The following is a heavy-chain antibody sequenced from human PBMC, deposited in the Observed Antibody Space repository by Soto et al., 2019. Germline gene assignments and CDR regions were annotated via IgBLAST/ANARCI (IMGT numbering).Heavy chain of an antibody. J-gene: IGHJ3*02. CDR3: ARTDPGWASYCGGDCYSKGAFDI. CDR1: GYTFTSYY. CDR2: INPSGGST. V-gene: IGHV1-46*01. D-gene: IGHD2-21*02. Sequence: AASVKVSCKASGYTFTSYYMHWVRQAPGQGLEWMGIINPSGGSTSYAQKFQGRVTMTRDTSTSTVYMELSSLRSEDTAVYYCARTDPGWASYCGGDCYSKGAFDIWGQGTMVTVS.